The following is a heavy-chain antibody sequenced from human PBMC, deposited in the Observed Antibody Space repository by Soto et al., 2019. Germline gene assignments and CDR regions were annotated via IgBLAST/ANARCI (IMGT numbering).Heavy chain of an antibody. Sequence: QVQLQESGPGLVKPSETLSLTCTVSGGSVSSESHYWSWIRQTPGKGLEWIGYIYYTGSTNYNPSLKGRVTMAVDTSRDQVSLRLRSVTRADTAMYSCARDQYDFRSGSYYYAMEVWGQGTKVTVSS. CDR1: GGSVSSESHY. CDR3: ARDQYDFRSGSYYYAMEV. V-gene: IGHV4-61*01. CDR2: IYYTGST. D-gene: IGHD3-3*01. J-gene: IGHJ6*02.